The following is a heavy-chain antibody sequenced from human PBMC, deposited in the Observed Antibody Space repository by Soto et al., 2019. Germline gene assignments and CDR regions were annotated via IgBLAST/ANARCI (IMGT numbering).Heavy chain of an antibody. V-gene: IGHV4-61*08. CDR2: IDYSGST. CDR3: ARMTPGYYFDY. CDR1: GGSVSSGGYY. D-gene: IGHD4-17*01. J-gene: IGHJ4*02. Sequence: SETLSLICTVSGGSVSSGGYYWSWIRQPPGKGLEWIGYIDYSGSTNYNPSLKSRVTLSVDTSKNQFSLRLSSATAADTAVYYCARMTPGYYFDYWGQGTLVTVSS.